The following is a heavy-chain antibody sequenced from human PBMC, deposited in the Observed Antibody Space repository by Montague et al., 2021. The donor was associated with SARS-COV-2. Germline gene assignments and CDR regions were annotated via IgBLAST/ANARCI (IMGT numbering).Heavy chain of an antibody. Sequence: TLSLTCTVSGGAISDGNYYWSWVRQPAGKGLEWIGSIYFTGNTKSNPSLKSRVTMSIDTAKNQFYLNLTAVAAADTAVYYCVGDDYAPLDGHWGQGTLVTVSS. J-gene: IGHJ4*02. CDR2: IYFTGNT. D-gene: IGHD3-16*01. V-gene: IGHV4-61*02. CDR1: GGAISDGNYY. CDR3: VGDDYAPLDGH.